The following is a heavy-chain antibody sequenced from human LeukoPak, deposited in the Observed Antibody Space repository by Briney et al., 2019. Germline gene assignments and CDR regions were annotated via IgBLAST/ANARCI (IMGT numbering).Heavy chain of an antibody. CDR2: IYYSGST. CDR3: ARVGSWYYFDY. J-gene: IGHJ4*02. Sequence: PSETLSLTCTVSGGSISSGGYYWSWIRQHPGKGLEWIGYIYYSGSTYYNPSLKSRVTISVDTSKNQFSLKLSSVTAADTAVYYCARVGSWYYFDYWGQGTPVTVSS. CDR1: GGSISSGGYY. V-gene: IGHV4-31*03. D-gene: IGHD6-19*01.